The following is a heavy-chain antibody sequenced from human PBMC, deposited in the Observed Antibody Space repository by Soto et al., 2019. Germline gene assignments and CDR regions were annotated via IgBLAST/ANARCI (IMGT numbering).Heavy chain of an antibody. J-gene: IGHJ4*02. CDR3: AKDGCSSTSCYINY. V-gene: IGHV3-23*01. CDR1: GFTFSNYA. D-gene: IGHD2-2*02. Sequence: EVQLLESGGGLVRPGGSLRLSCAASGFTFSNYAMSWVRQAPGKGLEWVSGIIGSGGSTYYADSVKGRFTISRDNSNNTLYLQMSGLRVEDTAIYYCAKDGCSSTSCYINYWGQGTLVTVSS. CDR2: IIGSGGST.